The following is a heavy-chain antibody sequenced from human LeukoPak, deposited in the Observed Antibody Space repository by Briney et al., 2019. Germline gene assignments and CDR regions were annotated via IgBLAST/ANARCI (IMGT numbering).Heavy chain of an antibody. J-gene: IGHJ2*01. CDR1: GYSFTSYW. D-gene: IGHD1-26*01. CDR2: IYPGDSDT. Sequence: GESLKISCKGSGYSFTSYWIGWVRQMPGKGLEWMGIIYPGDSDTRYSPSFQGQVTISADKSISTAYLQWSSLKASDTAMYYCARLGGSYFLDQRGNWYFDLWGRGTLVTVSS. V-gene: IGHV5-51*01. CDR3: ARLGGSYFLDQRGNWYFDL.